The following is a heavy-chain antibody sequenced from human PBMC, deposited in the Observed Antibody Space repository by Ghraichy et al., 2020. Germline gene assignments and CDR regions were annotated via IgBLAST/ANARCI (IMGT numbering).Heavy chain of an antibody. CDR1: GFNLGVYT. CDR2: ISSDSSRI. V-gene: IGHV3-21*01. Sequence: GGSLRLSCATSGFNLGVYTMNWLRWAPNKGLEWVSSISSDSSRIYYTDSLRGRFNISRDNAMNSMYLQMNSLTVEDTAMYYCVSADGSGSIYYWGQGTQVTVSS. CDR3: VSADGSGSIYY. J-gene: IGHJ4*02. D-gene: IGHD3-10*01.